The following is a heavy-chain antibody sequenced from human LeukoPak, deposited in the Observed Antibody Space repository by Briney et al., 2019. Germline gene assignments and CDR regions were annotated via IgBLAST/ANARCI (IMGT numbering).Heavy chain of an antibody. J-gene: IGHJ4*02. CDR1: GYTFTSYY. CDR3: ARDRGADGVDY. CDR2: INPSGGST. V-gene: IGHV1-46*01. D-gene: IGHD3-10*01. Sequence: ASVKVSCKASGYTFTSYYMHWVRQAPGQGLEWMGVINPSGGSTSYAQKFQGGVTMTRDTSTSTVYMELSSLRSEDTAVYYCARDRGADGVDYWGQGTLVTVSS.